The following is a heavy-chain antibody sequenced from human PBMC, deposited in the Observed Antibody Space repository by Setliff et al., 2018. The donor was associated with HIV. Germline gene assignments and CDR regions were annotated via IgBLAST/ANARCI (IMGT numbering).Heavy chain of an antibody. V-gene: IGHV3-74*01. Sequence: GGSLRLSCAASGFTFSDYYMSWIRQVPGRGLVWVSRINYDRITTNYADFVQGRFTISRDNAKNTVYLQMNSLRVDDTAIYYCAREGATTAGFDIWGRGTMVTVSS. J-gene: IGHJ3*02. CDR1: GFTFSDYY. D-gene: IGHD6-19*01. CDR2: INYDRITT. CDR3: AREGATTAGFDI.